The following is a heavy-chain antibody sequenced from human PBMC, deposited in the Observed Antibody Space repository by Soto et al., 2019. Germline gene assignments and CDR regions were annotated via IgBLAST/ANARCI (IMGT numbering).Heavy chain of an antibody. D-gene: IGHD2-15*01. CDR2: ISYDGGNK. J-gene: IGHJ4*02. Sequence: GGSLRLSCAASVFTFSSYGMHWVRQAPGKGLEWVAVISYDGGNKYYADSVKGRFTISRDNSKNTLYLQMNSLRAEDTAVYYCAKDLNDEVVVAGHDYWGQGTLVTVSS. CDR3: AKDLNDEVVVAGHDY. V-gene: IGHV3-30*18. CDR1: VFTFSSYG.